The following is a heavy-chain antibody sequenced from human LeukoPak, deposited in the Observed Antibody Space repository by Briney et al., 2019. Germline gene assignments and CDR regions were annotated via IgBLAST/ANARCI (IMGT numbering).Heavy chain of an antibody. Sequence: SVKVSCKASGGTFSSYAISWVRQAPGQGLEWMGRIIPILGIANYAQKFQGRVTITADKSTSTAYMELSSLRSEDTAVYYCASPRGDDSSGHYYDWGQGTLVTVSS. D-gene: IGHD3-22*01. CDR1: GGTFSSYA. CDR3: ASPRGDDSSGHYYD. J-gene: IGHJ4*02. CDR2: IIPILGIA. V-gene: IGHV1-69*04.